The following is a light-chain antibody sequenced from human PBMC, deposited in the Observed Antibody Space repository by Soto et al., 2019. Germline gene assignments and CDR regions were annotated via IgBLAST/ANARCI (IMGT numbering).Light chain of an antibody. V-gene: IGKV3-11*01. CDR3: QQRSIGPPII. CDR2: DAS. J-gene: IGKJ5*01. Sequence: IVLTQSPATLSLSPGERATLSCRASQSVRHYLAWYQQKPGQAPRLLIYDASNRATGIPARFSGSGSGTDFTLTISSLEPEDFAVYYCQQRSIGPPIIFGQGTRLEIK. CDR1: QSVRHY.